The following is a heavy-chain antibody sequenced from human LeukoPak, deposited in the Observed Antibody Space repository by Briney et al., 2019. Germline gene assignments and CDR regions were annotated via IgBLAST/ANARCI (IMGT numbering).Heavy chain of an antibody. CDR1: GGSFSGYY. V-gene: IGHV4-34*01. CDR2: INYSGST. CDR3: ARRSIVVVPAALREWRHNWFDP. Sequence: SETLSLTCAVYGGSFSGYYWSWIRQPPGKGLEWTGEINYSGSTNYNPSLKSRVTISVDTSKNQFSLKLSSVTAADTAVYYCARRSIVVVPAALREWRHNWFDPWGQGTLVTVSS. D-gene: IGHD2-2*01. J-gene: IGHJ5*02.